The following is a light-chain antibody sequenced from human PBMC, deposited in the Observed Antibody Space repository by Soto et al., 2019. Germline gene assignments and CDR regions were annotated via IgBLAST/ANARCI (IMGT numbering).Light chain of an antibody. V-gene: IGKV3-15*01. CDR3: QHYNNWPPCT. CDR1: QSVSIN. Sequence: EIVMTQSPATLSVSPGERATLSCTASQSVSINLAWYQQKPGQAPRLLIYGASTRATGIPARFSGSGSGTEFTLTINSLQSEDFAVYYCQHYNNWPPCTFGQGTKVEIK. J-gene: IGKJ1*01. CDR2: GAS.